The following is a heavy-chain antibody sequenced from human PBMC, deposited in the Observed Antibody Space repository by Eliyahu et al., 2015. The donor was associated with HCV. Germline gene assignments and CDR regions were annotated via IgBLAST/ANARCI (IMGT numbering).Heavy chain of an antibody. Sequence: EVQLVESGGGLVKPGGSLRLSCAASGFPFSSYSMNWVRQAPGKGLEWVSSISSSSSYIYYADSVKGRFTISRDNAKNSLYLQMKSLRAEDTAVYYCARDGAYSGSYYYFDYWGQGTLVTVSS. D-gene: IGHD1-26*01. J-gene: IGHJ4*02. CDR3: ARDGAYSGSYYYFDY. V-gene: IGHV3-21*01. CDR2: ISSSSSYI. CDR1: GFPFSSYS.